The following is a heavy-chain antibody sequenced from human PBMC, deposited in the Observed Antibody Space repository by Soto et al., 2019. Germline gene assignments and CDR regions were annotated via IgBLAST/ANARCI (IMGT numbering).Heavy chain of an antibody. CDR1: GGSFSGYY. Sequence: TLSLTCAFYGGSFSGYYWSWIRQPPGKGLEWIGEINHSGSTNYNPSLKSRVTISVDTSKNQFSLKLSSVTAADTAVYYCARGRASGSYYLPNYYYYYGMDVWGQGT. J-gene: IGHJ6*02. CDR2: INHSGST. CDR3: ARGRASGSYYLPNYYYYYGMDV. V-gene: IGHV4-34*01. D-gene: IGHD3-10*01.